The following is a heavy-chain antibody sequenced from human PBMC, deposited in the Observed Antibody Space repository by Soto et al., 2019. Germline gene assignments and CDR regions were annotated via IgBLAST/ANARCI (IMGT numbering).Heavy chain of an antibody. Sequence: GGSLRLSCAASGFTFSSYSMNWVRQAPGKGLEWVSYISSSSSTIYYADSVKGRFTISRDNAKNSLYLQMNSLRAEDTAVYYCARKMTPFDYWGQGTLVTVSS. J-gene: IGHJ4*02. CDR2: ISSSSSTI. CDR3: ARKMTPFDY. V-gene: IGHV3-48*01. CDR1: GFTFSSYS.